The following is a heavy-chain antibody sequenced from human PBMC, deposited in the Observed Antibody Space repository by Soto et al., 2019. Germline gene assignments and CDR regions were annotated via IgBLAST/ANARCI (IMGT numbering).Heavy chain of an antibody. CDR2: IIPILGPA. V-gene: IGHV1-69*01. CDR3: ARVKREYNYGSLDFYYYGMDV. Sequence: QVHLVQSGAEVQKPGSSVKVSCKASGGTFSSSAISWVRQAPGQGLEWMGGIIPILGPANYAQKFQGRVTIIADESTTTVYMELSGLRSADTAVYYCARVKREYNYGSLDFYYYGMDVWGQGTTVTVSS. CDR1: GGTFSSSA. D-gene: IGHD5-18*01. J-gene: IGHJ6*02.